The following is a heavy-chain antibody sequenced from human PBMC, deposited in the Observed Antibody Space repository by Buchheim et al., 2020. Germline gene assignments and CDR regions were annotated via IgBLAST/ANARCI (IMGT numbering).Heavy chain of an antibody. J-gene: IGHJ4*02. Sequence: QVQLVESGGGVVQPGRSLRLSCAASGFTFSSYGMHWVRQAPGKGLEWVAVISYDGSNKYYADSVKGRFTISRDNSKNTLYLQMNSLRAEDTAVYYCAKSPEFDYWGQGTL. V-gene: IGHV3-30*18. CDR1: GFTFSSYG. CDR3: AKSPEFDY. CDR2: ISYDGSNK.